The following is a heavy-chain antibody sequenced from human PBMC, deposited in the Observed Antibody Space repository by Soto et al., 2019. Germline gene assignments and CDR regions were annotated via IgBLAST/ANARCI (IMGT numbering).Heavy chain of an antibody. CDR1: GGSISTSGYY. Sequence: TSETLSLTCTVSGGSISTSGYYWSWIRQHPEKGLEWIGYIYYSGSTYYNPSLKSRVIISVDTSKNQFSLKLSSVTTADTAVYYCARVLSYSDYIDSWGQGTLVTVSS. D-gene: IGHD4-4*01. V-gene: IGHV4-31*03. CDR2: IYYSGST. J-gene: IGHJ4*02. CDR3: ARVLSYSDYIDS.